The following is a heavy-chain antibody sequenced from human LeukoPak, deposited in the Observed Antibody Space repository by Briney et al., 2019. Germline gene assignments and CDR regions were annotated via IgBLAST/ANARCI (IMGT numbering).Heavy chain of an antibody. D-gene: IGHD6-13*01. CDR1: GFTLISNA. Sequence: PAGSLRPASPADGFTLISNAISWDRQAPGKWLEWNAAISASGGSTYYADSVKGRFTISRDNTTNTMYLQMNSLRAEDTAVYYCAKDVYSSSWYGGDYWGQGNLVPVSS. J-gene: IGHJ4*02. V-gene: IGHV3-23*01. CDR3: AKDVYSSSWYGGDY. CDR2: ISASGGST.